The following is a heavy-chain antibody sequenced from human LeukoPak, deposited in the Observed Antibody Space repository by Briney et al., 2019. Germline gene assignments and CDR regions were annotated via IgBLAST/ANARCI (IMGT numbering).Heavy chain of an antibody. J-gene: IGHJ4*02. CDR3: ARDTVSRYYDFWAVFDY. CDR2: INPNSGGT. CDR1: GYTFTGYY. V-gene: IGHV1-2*02. Sequence: ASVKVSCKASGYTFTGYYMHWVRQAPGQGLEWMGWINPNSGGTNYAQKLQGRVTMTTDTSTSTAYMELRSLRSDDTAVYYCARDTVSRYYDFWAVFDYWGQGTLVTVSS. D-gene: IGHD3-3*01.